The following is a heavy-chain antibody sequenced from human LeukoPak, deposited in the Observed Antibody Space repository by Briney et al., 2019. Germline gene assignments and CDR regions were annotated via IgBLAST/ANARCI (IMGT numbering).Heavy chain of an antibody. CDR2: ISYDGSNK. CDR1: GFTFSSYA. V-gene: IGHV3-30*04. Sequence: PGGSLRLSCAASGFTFSSYAMHWVRQAPGKGLEWVAVISYDGSNKYYADSVKGRFTISRDNSKNTLYLQMNSLRAEDTAVYYCARPIAVAFRGPVDYWGQGTLVTVSS. J-gene: IGHJ4*02. D-gene: IGHD6-19*01. CDR3: ARPIAVAFRGPVDY.